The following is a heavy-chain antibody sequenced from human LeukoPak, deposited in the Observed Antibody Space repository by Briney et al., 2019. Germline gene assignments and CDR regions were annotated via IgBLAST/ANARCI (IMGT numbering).Heavy chain of an antibody. V-gene: IGHV3-23*01. D-gene: IGHD2-2*01. Sequence: PGGSLRLSCAASGFAFGSCGMNWVRQAPGKGLEWVSSISGSGGNTNSADSVEGRFTVSRDNSKNTLFLHMNSLRAEDTAIYYCAKFASTSCCQSAFDIWGQGTMVTVSS. CDR1: GFAFGSCG. CDR2: ISGSGGNT. J-gene: IGHJ3*02. CDR3: AKFASTSCCQSAFDI.